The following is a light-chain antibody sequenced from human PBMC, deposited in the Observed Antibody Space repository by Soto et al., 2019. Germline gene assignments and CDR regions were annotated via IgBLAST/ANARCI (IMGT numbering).Light chain of an antibody. J-gene: IGKJ2*02. V-gene: IGKV1-39*01. CDR2: TTS. CDR1: QTIAMY. Sequence: DIQMTQSPSSLSASVGDRVTITCRASQTIAMYVNWFQQKPGKAPKPLIYTTSSLQSGVPPRFSGSGSETDFTLTISRLQPEDSATYYCQHSFTTPCTFGQGTKLEIK. CDR3: QHSFTTPCT.